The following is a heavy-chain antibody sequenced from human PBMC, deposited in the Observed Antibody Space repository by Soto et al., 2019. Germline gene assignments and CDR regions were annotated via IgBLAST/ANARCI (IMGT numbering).Heavy chain of an antibody. D-gene: IGHD3-3*01. CDR2: IWYDGSNK. J-gene: IGHJ6*02. CDR3: ARPYYDFWSGYPYYYYGMDV. V-gene: IGHV3-33*01. CDR1: GFTFSSYG. Sequence: GGSLRLSCAASGFTFSSYGMHWVRQAPGKGLECVAVIWYDGSNKYYADSVKGRFTISRDNSKNTLYLQMNSLRAEDTAVYYCARPYYDFWSGYPYYYYGMDVWGQGTTVTVSS.